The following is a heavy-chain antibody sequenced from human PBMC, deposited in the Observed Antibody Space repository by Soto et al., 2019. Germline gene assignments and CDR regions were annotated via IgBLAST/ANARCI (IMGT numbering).Heavy chain of an antibody. CDR2: INAGNGNT. J-gene: IGHJ5*02. V-gene: IGHV1-3*01. CDR1: GYTFTSYA. D-gene: IGHD2-2*01. CDR3: ARDILEDCSSTSCYYLSGFDP. Sequence: GASVKVSCKASGYTFTSYAMHWVRQAPGQRLEWMGWINAGNGNTKYSQKFQGRVTITRDTSASTAYIELSSLRSEDTAVYYCARDILEDCSSTSCYYLSGFDPWGQGTLVTVS.